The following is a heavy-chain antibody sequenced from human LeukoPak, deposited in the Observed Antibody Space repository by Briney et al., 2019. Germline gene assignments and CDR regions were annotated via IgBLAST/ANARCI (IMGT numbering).Heavy chain of an antibody. J-gene: IGHJ4*02. CDR2: IYTSGST. Sequence: SQTLSLTCTVSGGSISSGNYFWSWIRQPAGKGLEWIGRIYTSGSTNYNPSLKSRVTISVDTYKNQFSLKLSSVTAADTAVYYCARSPLEYDFWSGRHYYFDYWGQGTLVTVSS. V-gene: IGHV4-61*02. CDR1: GGSISSGNYF. D-gene: IGHD3-3*01. CDR3: ARSPLEYDFWSGRHYYFDY.